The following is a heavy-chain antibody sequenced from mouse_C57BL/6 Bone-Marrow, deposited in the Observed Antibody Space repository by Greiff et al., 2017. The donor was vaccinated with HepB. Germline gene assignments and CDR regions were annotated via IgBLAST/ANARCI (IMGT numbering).Heavy chain of an antibody. V-gene: IGHV1-82*01. CDR2: IYPGDGDT. D-gene: IGHD1-1*01. Sequence: QVQLKESGPELVKPGVSVKISCKASGYAFSSSWMNWVKQRPGKGLEWIGRIYPGDGDTNYNGKFKGKATLTADTSSSTAYMQLSSLTSEDSAVYFCASPPLYYGSSYVRWYFDVWGTGTTVTVSS. CDR3: ASPPLYYGSSYVRWYFDV. CDR1: GYAFSSSW. J-gene: IGHJ1*03.